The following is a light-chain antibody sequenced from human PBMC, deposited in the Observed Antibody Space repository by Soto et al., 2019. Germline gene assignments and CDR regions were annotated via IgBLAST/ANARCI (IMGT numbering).Light chain of an antibody. V-gene: IGKV1-39*01. J-gene: IGKJ5*01. CDR3: QQSYTTPIT. CDR1: QSISTY. CDR2: ATS. Sequence: DIQMTQSPSTLSASVGDRVTITCLASQSISTYLNWYQQKPGKAPNLLIYATSSLKSGVPSRFSGSGSGTDFTLTISSLQPEDFATYYCQQSYTTPITFGQGTRLEIK.